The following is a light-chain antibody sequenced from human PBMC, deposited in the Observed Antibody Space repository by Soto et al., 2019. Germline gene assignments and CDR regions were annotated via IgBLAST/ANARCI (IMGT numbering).Light chain of an antibody. V-gene: IGLV2-14*01. CDR2: DVT. J-gene: IGLJ3*02. CDR3: SSYTTSTTRV. CDR1: Y. Sequence: QSALTQPVSVSGSPGQSIPISCTDYVSWYQQHPGKAPKLIIYDVTNRPSGVSNRFSGSKSGNTASLTISGLQAEDEADYYCSSYTTSTTRVFGGGTKQTVL.